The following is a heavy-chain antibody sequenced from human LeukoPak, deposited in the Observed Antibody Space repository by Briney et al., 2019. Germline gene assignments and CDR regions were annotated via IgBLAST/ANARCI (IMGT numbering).Heavy chain of an antibody. CDR1: GGSISSYY. Sequence: PSETLSLTCTVSGGSISSYYWSWIRQPPGKGLEWIGYIYYSGSTNYNPSLKSRVTISVDTSKNQFSLKLSSVTAADTAVYYCARGSSSGYDYWGQGTLVTASS. CDR3: ARGSSSGYDY. V-gene: IGHV4-59*01. D-gene: IGHD6-13*01. J-gene: IGHJ4*02. CDR2: IYYSGST.